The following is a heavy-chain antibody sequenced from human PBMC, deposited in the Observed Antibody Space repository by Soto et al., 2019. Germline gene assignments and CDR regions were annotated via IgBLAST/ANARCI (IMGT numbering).Heavy chain of an antibody. D-gene: IGHD5-12*01. CDR3: ARIEMASIK. J-gene: IGHJ4*02. V-gene: IGHV4-31*03. Sequence: TLSLTCSVSGASIRSGGYYWSWLRQSPGKGLEWIGHIYYTGSTFYSPSLKSRLTISLDTPKNQFSLDLNSVTTADTAMYYCARIEMASIKWGRGTLVTVSS. CDR2: IYYTGST. CDR1: GASIRSGGYY.